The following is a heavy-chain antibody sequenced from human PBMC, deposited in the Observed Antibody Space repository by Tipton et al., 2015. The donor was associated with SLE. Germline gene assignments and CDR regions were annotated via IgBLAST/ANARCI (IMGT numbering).Heavy chain of an antibody. CDR3: ARATDWNLSPDV. J-gene: IGHJ6*04. CDR2: IYNSGIT. Sequence: TLSLTCTVSGDSFSSGSSSWNWVRQPVGKGLAWIGLIYNSGITNYNPSLQSRVTLSVDTSKDQFSLRLTSVTAADTAVYYCARATDWNLSPDVWGKGTTVTVSS. V-gene: IGHV4-61*02. D-gene: IGHD1-7*01. CDR1: GDSFSSGSSS.